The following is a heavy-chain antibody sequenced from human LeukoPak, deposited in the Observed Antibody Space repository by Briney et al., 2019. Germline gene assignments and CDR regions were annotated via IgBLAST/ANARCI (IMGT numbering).Heavy chain of an antibody. Sequence: GASVKVSCKASGYTFTGHYIHWVRQAPGQGLEWMGWINTNNGNPTYAQDFTGRFVFSLDTSVSTAYLQISSLKAEDTAVYYCASGEGSSRAFYYYMAVWGKGTTVTVSS. V-gene: IGHV7-4-1*02. CDR2: INTNNGNP. D-gene: IGHD6-13*01. CDR1: GYTFTGHY. CDR3: ASGEGSSRAFYYYMAV. J-gene: IGHJ6*03.